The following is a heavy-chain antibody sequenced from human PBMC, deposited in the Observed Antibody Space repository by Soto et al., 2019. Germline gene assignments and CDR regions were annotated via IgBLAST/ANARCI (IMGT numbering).Heavy chain of an antibody. D-gene: IGHD4-17*01. V-gene: IGHV3-23*01. CDR1: GFTFSTYA. Sequence: EVLLLGSGGGLVQPGGSLRLSCAASGFTFSTYAMSWVRQAPGKGLEWVSAIGGGGGFTYYADSVKGRFTISRDNSRDTLYLQMDSLRAEDTAVYYCAKDQMTTVTTFDYWGQGTLVTVSS. CDR3: AKDQMTTVTTFDY. CDR2: IGGGGGFT. J-gene: IGHJ4*02.